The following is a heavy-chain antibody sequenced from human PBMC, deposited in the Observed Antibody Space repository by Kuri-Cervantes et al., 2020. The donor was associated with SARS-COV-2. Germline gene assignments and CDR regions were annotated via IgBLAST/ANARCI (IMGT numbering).Heavy chain of an antibody. V-gene: IGHV3-23*01. Sequence: GGSLRLSCAASAFTFNNYGMSWVRQAPGKGLEWVAIISYSGENTYYADSVKGRFTISRDNSKNTVYLQMNNLRAEDTAIYHCAKGSRRSVAGLIFDYWGQGTLVTVSS. CDR1: AFTFNNYG. CDR2: ISYSGENT. J-gene: IGHJ4*02. CDR3: AKGSRRSVAGLIFDY. D-gene: IGHD6-19*01.